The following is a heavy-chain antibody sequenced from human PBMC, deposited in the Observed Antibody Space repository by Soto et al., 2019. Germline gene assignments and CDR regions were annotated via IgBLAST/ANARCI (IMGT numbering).Heavy chain of an antibody. J-gene: IGHJ6*02. D-gene: IGHD6-19*01. CDR3: ARDPGPGIAVAGSGYYHYVMAF. CDR2: INPNSGGT. V-gene: IGHV1-2*04. Sequence: ASVNVSCKASGYTFTGYYMHWVRQAPGQGLEWMGWINPNSGGTNYAQKFQGWVTMTRDTSISTAYMELSRLRSDDTAVYYCARDPGPGIAVAGSGYYHYVMAFWGQGTTVT. CDR1: GYTFTGYY.